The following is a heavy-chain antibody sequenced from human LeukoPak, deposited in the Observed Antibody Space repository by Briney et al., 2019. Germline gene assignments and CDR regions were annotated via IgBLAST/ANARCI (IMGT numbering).Heavy chain of an antibody. CDR1: GYTFTGYY. V-gene: IGHV1-2*02. CDR3: ARGRRDNWNEVDSAIDI. CDR2: INPNSGGT. D-gene: IGHD1-1*01. Sequence: ASVKVSCKASGYTFTGYYMHWVRQAPGQGLEWMGWINPNSGGTNYAQKFQGRVTMTRDTSISTAYMELSRLRADDTAVYYCARGRRDNWNEVDSAIDIWGQGTMVTVSS. J-gene: IGHJ3*02.